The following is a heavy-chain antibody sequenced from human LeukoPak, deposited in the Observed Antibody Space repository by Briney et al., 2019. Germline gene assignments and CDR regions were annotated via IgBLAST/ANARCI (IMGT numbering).Heavy chain of an antibody. CDR1: GYTFTSYD. D-gene: IGHD3-10*01. V-gene: IGHV1-8*03. CDR3: ARGPGGDAFDI. CDR2: MNPNSGNT. J-gene: IGHJ3*02. Sequence: ASVKLSCKASGYTFTSYDINWVRQATGHGLEWMGWMNPNSGNTGYAQKFQGRVTITRNTSISTAYMELSRLRSEDTAVYYCARGPGGDAFDIWGQGTMVTVSS.